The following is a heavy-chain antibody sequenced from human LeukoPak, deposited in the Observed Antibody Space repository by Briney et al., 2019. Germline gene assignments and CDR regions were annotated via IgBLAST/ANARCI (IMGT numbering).Heavy chain of an antibody. CDR1: GYTFTGYY. D-gene: IGHD1-26*01. V-gene: IGHV1-46*01. J-gene: IGHJ6*02. CDR3: ARDERVGDYGMDV. Sequence: ASVKVSCKASGYTFTGYYMHWVRQAPGQGLEWMGIINPSGGSTSYAQKFQGRVTMTRDTSTSTVYMELSSLRSEDTAVYYCARDERVGDYGMDVWGQGTTVTVSS. CDR2: INPSGGST.